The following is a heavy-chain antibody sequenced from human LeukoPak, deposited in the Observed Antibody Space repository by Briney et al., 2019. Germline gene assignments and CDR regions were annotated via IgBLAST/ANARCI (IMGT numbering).Heavy chain of an antibody. J-gene: IGHJ4*02. CDR1: GFTFSSYA. Sequence: GGSLRLSCAASGFTFSSYAMSWVRQAPGKGLEWVSAISGSGGSTYYADSVKGRFTISRDNSKNTLYLQMNSLRAEDTAVYYCARLLHDYGDYQGSDYWGQGTLVTVSS. CDR2: ISGSGGST. CDR3: ARLLHDYGDYQGSDY. V-gene: IGHV3-23*01. D-gene: IGHD4-17*01.